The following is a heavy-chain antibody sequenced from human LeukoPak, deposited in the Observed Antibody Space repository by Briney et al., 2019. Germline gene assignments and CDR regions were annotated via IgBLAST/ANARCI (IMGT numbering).Heavy chain of an antibody. D-gene: IGHD2-2*01. V-gene: IGHV3-7*03. Sequence: GGSLRLSCAASGFISSSYWMSWVRQAPGKGLEWVANIKQDGSEKYYVDSVKGRFTISRDNAKNSLYLQMISLRPDDTAVYYCARVQSGCGSTSCYDAYSFDSWGRGTLVTVSS. CDR3: ARVQSGCGSTSCYDAYSFDS. J-gene: IGHJ4*02. CDR2: IKQDGSEK. CDR1: GFISSSYW.